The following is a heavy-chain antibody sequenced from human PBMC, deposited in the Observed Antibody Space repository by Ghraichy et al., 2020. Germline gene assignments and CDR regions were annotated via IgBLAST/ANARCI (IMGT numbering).Heavy chain of an antibody. Sequence: GGSLRLSCAASGFTFSSSWMHWVRQAPRKGLVWVSRIKSDGSSTSYADSVEGRFTISRDNVKNTLYLQVNSLRAEDTAVYYCARDPHGQGGAHDAFDIWGQGTMVIVSS. CDR2: IKSDGSST. V-gene: IGHV3-74*01. CDR1: GFTFSSSW. J-gene: IGHJ3*02. D-gene: IGHD3-16*01. CDR3: ARDPHGQGGAHDAFDI.